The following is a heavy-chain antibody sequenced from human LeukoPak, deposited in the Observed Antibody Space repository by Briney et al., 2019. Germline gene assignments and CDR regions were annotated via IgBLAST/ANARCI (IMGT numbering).Heavy chain of an antibody. Sequence: GGSLRLSCEASGFTFSNYGMSWLRQAEGKGLEWVSRFDSGGDRYYVDSVKGRFTISRANSKNTLYLQLHSLRAEDTAVYYCAKDRLPDSGWTLDFWGQGTLVTVSS. CDR3: AKDRLPDSGWTLDF. J-gene: IGHJ4*02. CDR2: FDSGGDR. CDR1: GFTFSNYG. V-gene: IGHV3-23*01. D-gene: IGHD5-12*01.